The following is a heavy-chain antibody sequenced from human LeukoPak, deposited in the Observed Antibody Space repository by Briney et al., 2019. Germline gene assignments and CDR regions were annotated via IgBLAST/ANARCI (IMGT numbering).Heavy chain of an antibody. CDR2: INHSGST. V-gene: IGHV4-34*01. J-gene: IGHJ4*02. D-gene: IGHD3-10*01. CDR3: ARVDGSGSYYDY. CDR1: GGSFSGYY. Sequence: TSETLSLTCAVYGGSFSGYYWSWIRQPPGKGLEWIGEINHSGSTNYNPSLKSRVTISVDTSKNQFSLKLSSVTAADTAVYYCARVDGSGSYYDYWGQGTLVTVSS.